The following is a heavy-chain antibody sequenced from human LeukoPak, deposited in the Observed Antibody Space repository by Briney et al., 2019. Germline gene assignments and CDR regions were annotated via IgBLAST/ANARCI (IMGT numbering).Heavy chain of an antibody. CDR2: IIPILGIA. CDR3: ARDVRFGGYAYYYYGVDV. D-gene: IGHD5-12*01. CDR1: GGTFSSYA. Sequence: SVKVSCKASGGTFSSYAISWVRQAPGQGLEWMGRIIPILGIANYAQKFQGRVTITADKSTSTAYMELSSLRSEDTAVYYCARDVRFGGYAYYYYGVDVWGQGTTVTVSS. V-gene: IGHV1-69*04. J-gene: IGHJ6*02.